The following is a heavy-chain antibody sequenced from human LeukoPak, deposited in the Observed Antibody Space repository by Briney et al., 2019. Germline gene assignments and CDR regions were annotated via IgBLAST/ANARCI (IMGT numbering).Heavy chain of an antibody. D-gene: IGHD1-14*01. V-gene: IGHV1-46*01. J-gene: IGHJ3*02. CDR1: GYTFTSCY. CDR2: INPSGGST. CDR3: ASSRSQGEPKLDI. Sequence: ASVKVSCKASGYTFTSCYMHWVRQAPGQGLEWMGIINPSGGSTSYAQKFQGRVTMTRDTSTSTVYMELSSLRSEDTAVYYCASSRSQGEPKLDIWGQGTMVTVSS.